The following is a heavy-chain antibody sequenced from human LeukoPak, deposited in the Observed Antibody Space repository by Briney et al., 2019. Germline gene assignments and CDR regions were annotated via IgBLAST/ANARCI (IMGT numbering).Heavy chain of an antibody. J-gene: IGHJ4*02. Sequence: GGSLRLSCAASGFTFSDYYMSWIRQAPGKGLEWVSYISSSGSTIYYADSVKGRFTISRDNAKNSLYLQMNSLRAEDTALYYCAREGPYDSSGYYDFWGQGTLVTVSS. CDR1: GFTFSDYY. CDR2: ISSSGSTI. D-gene: IGHD3-22*01. V-gene: IGHV3-11*01. CDR3: AREGPYDSSGYYDF.